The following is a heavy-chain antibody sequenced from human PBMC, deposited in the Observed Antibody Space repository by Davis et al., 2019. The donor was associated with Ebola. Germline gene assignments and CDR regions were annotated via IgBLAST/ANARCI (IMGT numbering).Heavy chain of an antibody. Sequence: GGSLRLSCAASGFTFSSYYMNWVRQAPGKGLEWVSSISSSSNYIYYADSMKGRFTISRDNARNSLYLQMNSLRAEDPAVYYCARDRPLDFFFGDYYGMDVWGQGTTVTVSS. CDR1: GFTFSSYY. CDR2: ISSSSNYI. D-gene: IGHD3-16*01. V-gene: IGHV3-21*01. J-gene: IGHJ6*02. CDR3: ARDRPLDFFFGDYYGMDV.